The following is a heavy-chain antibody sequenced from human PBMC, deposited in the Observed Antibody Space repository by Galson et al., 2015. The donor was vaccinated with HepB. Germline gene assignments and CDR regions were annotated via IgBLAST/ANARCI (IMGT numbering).Heavy chain of an antibody. J-gene: IGHJ4*02. V-gene: IGHV3-23*01. CDR1: GFTFSSYA. D-gene: IGHD3-22*01. CDR2: ISGSGGST. CDR3: AKNGRITMILVVHS. Sequence: SLRLSCAASGFTFSSYAMSWVRQAPGKGLEWVSGISGSGGSTSYADSVKGRFTISRDNSKNTLSLQMSSLRAEDTAVYYCAKNGRITMILVVHSWGQGALVTVSS.